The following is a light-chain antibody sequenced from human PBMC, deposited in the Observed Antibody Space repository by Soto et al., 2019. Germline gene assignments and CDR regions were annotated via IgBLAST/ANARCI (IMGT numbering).Light chain of an antibody. J-gene: IGLJ2*01. CDR2: DVN. V-gene: IGLV2-11*01. CDR1: SSDVGDYDY. CDR3: CSYAANYPVV. Sequence: QSALTQPRSVSGSPGQSVTISCTGTSSDVGDYDYVSWYQQHPDKAPKLIIYDVNKRPSGVPDRFSGSKSGNTASLTISGLQAEDEADYYCCSYAANYPVVFGGGTKLTVL.